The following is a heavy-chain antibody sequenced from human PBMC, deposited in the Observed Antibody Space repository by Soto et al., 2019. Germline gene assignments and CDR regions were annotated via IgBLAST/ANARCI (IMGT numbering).Heavy chain of an antibody. CDR3: ARFGTVYSGYDQQVSYYYHGMDV. J-gene: IGHJ6*02. CDR2: IWYDGSNK. V-gene: IGHV3-33*01. D-gene: IGHD5-12*01. Sequence: GGSLRLSCAASGFTFSSYGMHWVRQAPGQGLEWVAVIWYDGSNKYYADSVKGRFTISRDNSKNTLYLLMNSLRAEDTAVYYCARFGTVYSGYDQQVSYYYHGMDVWGQGTTVTVSS. CDR1: GFTFSSYG.